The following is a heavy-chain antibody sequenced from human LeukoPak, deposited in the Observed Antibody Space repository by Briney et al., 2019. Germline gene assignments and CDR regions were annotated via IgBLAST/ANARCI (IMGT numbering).Heavy chain of an antibody. J-gene: IGHJ4*02. Sequence: GGSLRLSCAASGFTPRSYVMSWVRAAPGEGLEWGSARSAIRGSTHYADSVKGRFTISRDNSKNTRYLQMNSLRAEDTAVYYCAKCLDYDFWSGYGYWGQGTLVTVSS. V-gene: IGHV3-23*01. CDR1: GFTPRSYV. D-gene: IGHD3-3*01. CDR3: AKCLDYDFWSGYGY. CDR2: RSAIRGST.